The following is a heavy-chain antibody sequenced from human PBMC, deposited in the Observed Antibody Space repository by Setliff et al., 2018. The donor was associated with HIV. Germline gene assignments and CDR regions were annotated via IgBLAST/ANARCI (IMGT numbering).Heavy chain of an antibody. CDR2: IYYSGTT. J-gene: IGHJ2*01. CDR1: GGSISSGGYY. CDR3: ARRYGDYKIGDWFFDL. D-gene: IGHD4-17*01. V-gene: IGHV4-31*11. Sequence: LSLTCAVSGGSISSGGYYWNWIRQHPGKGLEWIGYIYYSGTTYYNPSLKSRVTISVDKSKNQFSLKLNSVTAADTAVYYCARRYGDYKIGDWFFDLWGRGTRVTVS.